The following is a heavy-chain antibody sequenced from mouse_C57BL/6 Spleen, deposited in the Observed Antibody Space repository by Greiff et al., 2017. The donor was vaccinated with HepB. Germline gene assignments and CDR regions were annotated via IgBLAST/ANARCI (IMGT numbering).Heavy chain of an antibody. CDR2: IDPETGGT. V-gene: IGHV1-15*01. CDR3: TRWTTVVPYFDY. J-gene: IGHJ2*01. D-gene: IGHD1-1*01. Sequence: QVQLQQSGAELVRPGASVTLSCKASGYTFTDYEMHWVKQTPVHGLEWIGAIDPETGGTAYNQKFKGKAILTADKSSSTAYMELRSLTSEDSAVYYCTRWTTVVPYFDYGGQGTTLTVSS. CDR1: GYTFTDYE.